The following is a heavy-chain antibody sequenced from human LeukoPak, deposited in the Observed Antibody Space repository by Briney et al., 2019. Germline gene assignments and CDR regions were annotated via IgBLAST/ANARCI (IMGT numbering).Heavy chain of an antibody. J-gene: IGHJ4*02. Sequence: GGSLKISCKGSGYSFTSYWIGWVRQMPGKGLEWMGLIYPGDSDTRYSPSFQGQVTISADKSISTAYLQWSSLKASDTAMYYCARAFDYYDSSGYHSPFDYWGQGTLVTVSS. CDR3: ARAFDYYDSSGYHSPFDY. CDR1: GYSFTSYW. V-gene: IGHV5-51*01. D-gene: IGHD3-22*01. CDR2: IYPGDSDT.